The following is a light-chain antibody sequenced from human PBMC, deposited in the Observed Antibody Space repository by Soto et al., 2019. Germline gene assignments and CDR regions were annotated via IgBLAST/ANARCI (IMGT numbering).Light chain of an antibody. CDR3: CSYAGSSTSV. J-gene: IGLJ1*01. CDR1: SSDVGNYNL. V-gene: IGLV2-23*01. Sequence: QSVLTQPASLSGSPGQSITISCTGISSDVGNYNLVSWYQQYPGRAPKLIIYEGSKRPSGVSNRFSGSKSGNTASLTISGLQAEDEADYYCCSYAGSSTSVFGTGTKVTVL. CDR2: EGS.